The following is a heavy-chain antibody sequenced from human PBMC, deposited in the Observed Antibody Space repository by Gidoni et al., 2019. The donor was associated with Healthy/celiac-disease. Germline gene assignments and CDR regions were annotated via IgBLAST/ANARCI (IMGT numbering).Heavy chain of an antibody. CDR1: GGSISSYY. J-gene: IGHJ3*02. V-gene: IGHV4-59*01. D-gene: IGHD2-15*01. CDR2: IYYSGST. Sequence: QVQLQESGPGLVKPSETPSLTCTVSGGSISSYYWSWIRQPPGKGLEWIGYIYYSGSTNYNPSLKSRVAISVDTSKHQFSLKLSSVTAADTAVYYCAREDQYQDCSGGSCYSVSANAFDIWGQGTMVTVSS. CDR3: AREDQYQDCSGGSCYSVSANAFDI.